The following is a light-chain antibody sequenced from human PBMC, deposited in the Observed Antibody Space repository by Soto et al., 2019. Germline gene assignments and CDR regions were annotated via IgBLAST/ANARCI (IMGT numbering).Light chain of an antibody. Sequence: DIVMTQSPATLSVSPGERAPLSCRASLSISTHLAWYEQKPGQAPRLLIYGASTRATGIPARFSGSGSGTEFTLTISSLQSEDFAVYYCQQRSNWPRTFGQGTKVDIK. V-gene: IGKV3D-15*01. CDR2: GAS. CDR1: LSISTH. J-gene: IGKJ1*01. CDR3: QQRSNWPRT.